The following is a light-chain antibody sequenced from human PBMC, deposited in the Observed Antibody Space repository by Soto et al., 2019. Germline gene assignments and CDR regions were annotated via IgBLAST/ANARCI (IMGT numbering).Light chain of an antibody. Sequence: QSALTQPASVSGSPGQSITISCTGSSSDVGYHNYVSWYQHHPGKAPKLLIYEVSNRPSGVSNRFSGSKSRNTASLTISGLQPEDEADYYCCSYAGSGTFVFGTGTKLTVL. CDR1: SSDVGYHNY. CDR2: EVS. J-gene: IGLJ1*01. CDR3: CSYAGSGTFV. V-gene: IGLV2-23*02.